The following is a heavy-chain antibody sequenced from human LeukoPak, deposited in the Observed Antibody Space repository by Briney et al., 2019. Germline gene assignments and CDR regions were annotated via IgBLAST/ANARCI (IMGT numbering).Heavy chain of an antibody. V-gene: IGHV4-38-2*02. CDR3: ARLGDDYSKLDY. J-gene: IGHJ4*02. Sequence: SETLSLTCTVSGYSISSGYYWSWIRPPPGKGREWIGEMNHSGSTNYNPSLKSRVTISVDTSKNQFSLKLSSVTAADTAVYYCARLGDDYSKLDYWGQGTLVTVSS. CDR1: GYSISSGYY. CDR2: MNHSGST. D-gene: IGHD4-11*01.